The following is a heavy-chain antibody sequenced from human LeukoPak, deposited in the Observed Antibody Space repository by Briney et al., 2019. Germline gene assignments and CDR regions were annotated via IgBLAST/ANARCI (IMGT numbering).Heavy chain of an antibody. J-gene: IGHJ4*02. V-gene: IGHV1-24*01. Sequence: ASVKVSCKVSGYTLTEMSIHWVRQAPGGALVWMGGFDPEDGETVYAPKFQGRVTMTEDTSADTAYMELRSLRSDDTAIYYCARNESNSPWLVWGQGTLVTVSS. D-gene: IGHD3-9*01. CDR3: ARNESNSPWLV. CDR2: FDPEDGET. CDR1: GYTLTEMS.